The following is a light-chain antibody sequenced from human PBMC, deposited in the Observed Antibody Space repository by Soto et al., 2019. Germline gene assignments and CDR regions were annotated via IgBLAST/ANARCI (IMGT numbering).Light chain of an antibody. CDR1: QSISHY. V-gene: IGKV1-5*01. J-gene: IGKJ2*01. CDR3: HQYNSDST. Sequence: DIQMTQSPSSLSASVGDRVTITCRASQSISHYLVWYQHKPGKAPNLLIYDASTLEAGIPSRFSGSGSGTKFTLTISSLQPGDFATYYCHQYNSDSTFGQGTKLGIK. CDR2: DAS.